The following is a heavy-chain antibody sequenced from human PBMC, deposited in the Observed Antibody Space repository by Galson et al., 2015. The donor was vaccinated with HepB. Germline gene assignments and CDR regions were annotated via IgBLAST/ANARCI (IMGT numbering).Heavy chain of an antibody. CDR1: GYTFTNYY. CDR2: IITNGGST. D-gene: IGHD1-26*01. Sequence: SVKVSCKASGYTFTNYYIHWVRQAPGQGLEWMGRIITNGGSTICAQNFQGRLTMTRDTSTSTVYMELSSLRSDDTAVYKCARDGSHHDFDYWGQGTLVTVSS. CDR3: ARDGSHHDFDY. J-gene: IGHJ4*02. V-gene: IGHV1-46*01.